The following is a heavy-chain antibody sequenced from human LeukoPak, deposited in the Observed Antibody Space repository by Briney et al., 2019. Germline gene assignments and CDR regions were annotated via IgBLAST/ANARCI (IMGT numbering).Heavy chain of an antibody. D-gene: IGHD2-21*02. J-gene: IGHJ3*02. CDR1: GGSISTYS. Sequence: PSETLSLTCTVSGGSISTYSWSWIRQPPGKGLEWSVYITYSGTTNYNPSLKRRVTMSVDTSKNQFSLNLSSVTAADTAVYYCARSSPRVVVVTAIPPFDIWGQGTMVTVSS. CDR2: ITYSGTT. V-gene: IGHV4-59*12. CDR3: ARSSPRVVVVTAIPPFDI.